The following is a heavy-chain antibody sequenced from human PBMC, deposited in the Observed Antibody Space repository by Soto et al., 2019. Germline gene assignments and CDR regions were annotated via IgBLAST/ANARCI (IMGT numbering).Heavy chain of an antibody. V-gene: IGHV3-48*02. Sequence: PGGSLTLSCEASGFTISRSSMNSVRQAPGKGLEWLAYITIRTGNTVYADSVRGRFTISADNAENSVFLQMNSLRDEDTAVYFCVRDRDIYRDMVHADLWGQGTLVTVSS. CDR2: ITIRTGNT. J-gene: IGHJ4*01. D-gene: IGHD5-18*01. CDR3: VRDRDIYRDMVHADL. CDR1: GFTISRSS.